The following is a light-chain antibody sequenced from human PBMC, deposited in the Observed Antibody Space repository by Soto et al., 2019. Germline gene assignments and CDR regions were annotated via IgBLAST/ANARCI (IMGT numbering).Light chain of an antibody. CDR2: DVS. Sequence: QSALTQPASVSGSPGQSITISCTGTISDIGLYKFVSWYQHHPGKAPKLIIVDVSSRASGISNRFSGSKSGNTASLTISGLHAEDEADYYCTSYTTANSVVVFGGGTKLTVL. CDR1: ISDIGLYKF. J-gene: IGLJ2*01. CDR3: TSYTTANSVVV. V-gene: IGLV2-14*03.